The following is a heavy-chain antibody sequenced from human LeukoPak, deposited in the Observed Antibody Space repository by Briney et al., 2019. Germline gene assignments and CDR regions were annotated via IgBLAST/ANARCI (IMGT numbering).Heavy chain of an antibody. J-gene: IGHJ4*02. Sequence: SETLSLTCTVSGGSISSSSYYWGWIRQPPGKGLEWIGSIYYSGSTYYNPSLKSRVTISVDTSKNQFSLKLSSVTAAGTAVYYCARTSGGLVVDYWGQGTLVTVSS. CDR3: ARTSGGLVVDY. CDR1: GGSISSSSYY. D-gene: IGHD6-19*01. CDR2: IYYSGST. V-gene: IGHV4-39*01.